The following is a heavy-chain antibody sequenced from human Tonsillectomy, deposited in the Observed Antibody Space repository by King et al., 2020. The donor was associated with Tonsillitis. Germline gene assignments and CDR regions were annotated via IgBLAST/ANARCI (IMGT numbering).Heavy chain of an antibody. D-gene: IGHD3-16*01. CDR3: AREGLWGVYWFDP. V-gene: IGHV1-2*02. J-gene: IGHJ5*02. CDR2: INPNSGGT. CDR1: GYTFNAYY. Sequence: QLVQSGAEVKKPGASVKVSCKASGYTFNAYYIHWVRQAPGQGLEWLGRINPNSGGTHYGKMFQGRVTLTRDTSIETAYMELRNLRSDDTAVYYFAREGLWGVYWFDPWGQGTLVIVSS.